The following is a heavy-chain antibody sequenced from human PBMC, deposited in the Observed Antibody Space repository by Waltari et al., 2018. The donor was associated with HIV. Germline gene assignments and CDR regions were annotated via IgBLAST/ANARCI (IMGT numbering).Heavy chain of an antibody. V-gene: IGHV1-18*04. CDR3: ARVESMLRVVHFDY. CDR1: GYSFRSYK. Sequence: QIQLVESGGEMKKTGASVKVSCRASGYSFRSYKLSWVRQAPGQGLQWMGWISGYNYNTKYAEKFQGRVTMTTDTSTSTAYMELRNLRSDDTAMYYCARVESMLRVVHFDYWGQGTLVTVSS. J-gene: IGHJ4*02. CDR2: ISGYNYNT. D-gene: IGHD3-16*01.